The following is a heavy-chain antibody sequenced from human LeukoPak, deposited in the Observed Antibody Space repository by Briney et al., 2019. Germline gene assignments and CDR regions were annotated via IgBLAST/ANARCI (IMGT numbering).Heavy chain of an antibody. CDR3: AKRDSSGSYEGVY. CDR2: ITENGDNT. Sequence: PGGSLRLSCAASGFTFSSYAMSWVRQAPGKGLEWVSGITENGDNTYYADSVKGRFTISRDNSKNTLYLQMNSLRAEDTAVYYCAKRDSSGSYEGVYWGQGTLVTVSS. V-gene: IGHV3-23*01. CDR1: GFTFSSYA. J-gene: IGHJ4*02. D-gene: IGHD1-26*01.